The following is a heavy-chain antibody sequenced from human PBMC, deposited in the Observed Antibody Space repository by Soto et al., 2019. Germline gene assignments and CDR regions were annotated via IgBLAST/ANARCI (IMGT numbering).Heavy chain of an antibody. CDR1: GYTFTSYD. CDR2: MNPNSGNT. Sequence: QVQLVQSGAEVKKPGASVKVSCKASGYTFTSYDINWVRQATGQGLEWMGWMNPNSGNTGYAQKFQGRATMTRNTSIRPAYMELSSLRSEDTAVYYCARGNRAYYYDSSGSPGVYYYYGMDVWGQGTTVTVSS. V-gene: IGHV1-8*01. CDR3: ARGNRAYYYDSSGSPGVYYYYGMDV. D-gene: IGHD3-22*01. J-gene: IGHJ6*02.